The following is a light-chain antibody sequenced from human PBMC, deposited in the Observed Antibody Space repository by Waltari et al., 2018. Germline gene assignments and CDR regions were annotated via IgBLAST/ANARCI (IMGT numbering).Light chain of an antibody. CDR2: GSI. CDR1: RSNIGAGYE. Sequence: QSLLTQPPSVSGAPGPRITISCTGSRSNIGAGYEVHWYQQFPGTPPKLLIFGSINRASGVPDRFSGSKSGTSASLAITGLQPEDEADYYCQSYDSSLTGFWVFGGGTKLTVV. CDR3: QSYDSSLTGFWV. J-gene: IGLJ3*02. V-gene: IGLV1-40*01.